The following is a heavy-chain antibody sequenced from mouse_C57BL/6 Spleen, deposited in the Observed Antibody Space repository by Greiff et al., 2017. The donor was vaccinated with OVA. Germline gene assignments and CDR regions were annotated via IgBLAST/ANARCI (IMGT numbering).Heavy chain of an antibody. V-gene: IGHV1-81*01. Sequence: VKLMESGAELARPGASVKLSCKASGYTFTSYGISWVKQRTGQGLEWIGEIYPRSGTTYYNEKFKGKATLTADKSSSTAYMELRSLTSEDSSVYFCAREGRDYWGKVTTLTVSS. CDR3: AREGRDY. J-gene: IGHJ2*01. CDR2: IYPRSGTT. D-gene: IGHD1-1*01. CDR1: GYTFTSYG.